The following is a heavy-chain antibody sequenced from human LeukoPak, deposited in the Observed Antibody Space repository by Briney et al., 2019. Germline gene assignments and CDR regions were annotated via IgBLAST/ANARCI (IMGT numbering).Heavy chain of an antibody. V-gene: IGHV4-61*02. J-gene: IGHJ5*02. CDR2: ISTSGTP. CDR3: ARGPRGLGYYGSGSYYFWFDP. CDR1: GDSISSGDYY. D-gene: IGHD3-10*01. Sequence: SQTLSLTCTVSGDSISSGDYYWNWIRQPAGKRLEWIGRISTSGTPNYNPSFRGRLTISVDTSKNQFSLKLSSVTAADTAVYYCARGPRGLGYYGSGSYYFWFDPWGRGTLVTVSS.